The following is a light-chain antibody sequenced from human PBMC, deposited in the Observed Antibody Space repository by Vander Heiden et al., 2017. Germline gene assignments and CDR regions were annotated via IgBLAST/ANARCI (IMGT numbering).Light chain of an antibody. Sequence: VIPLSPATLSMSPGEGATLSFRASQSVSVKVSWYQQKLGQAPRLLIYGASTRATGIPPRFSGSGYGTEFTLTISGLQSEDVAVYYCQQYNSWPRTFGQGTKVEI. J-gene: IGKJ1*01. CDR3: QQYNSWPRT. CDR2: GAS. CDR1: QSVSVK. V-gene: IGKV3-15*01.